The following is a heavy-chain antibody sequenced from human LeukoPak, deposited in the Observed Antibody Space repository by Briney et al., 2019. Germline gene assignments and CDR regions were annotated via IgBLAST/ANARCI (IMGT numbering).Heavy chain of an antibody. CDR1: GYTFTIYG. D-gene: IGHD6-13*01. V-gene: IGHV1-18*01. J-gene: IGHJ6*03. CDR2: ISAYNGNT. CDR3: ARANSGSSWYYYYYMDV. Sequence: ASVKVSFKASGYTFTIYGISWVRQAPGQGLEWMGWISAYNGNTNYAQKLQGRVTMTTDTSTSTAYMELRSLRSDDTAVYYCARANSGSSWYYYYYMDVWGKGTTVTVSS.